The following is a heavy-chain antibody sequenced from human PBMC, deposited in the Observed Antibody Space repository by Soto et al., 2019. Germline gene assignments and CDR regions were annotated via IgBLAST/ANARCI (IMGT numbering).Heavy chain of an antibody. J-gene: IGHJ4*02. CDR1: GYTFTSYG. D-gene: IGHD6-13*01. CDR2: ISAYNGNT. Sequence: QVQLVQSGAEVKKPGASVKVSCKASGYTFTSYGISWVRQAPGQGLEWMGWISAYNGNTNYAQKLQGRVTMTTDTSTSTAYRELRSLRSDDTAVYYCARWYSSSWYGGGDFDYWGQGTLVTVSS. CDR3: ARWYSSSWYGGGDFDY. V-gene: IGHV1-18*01.